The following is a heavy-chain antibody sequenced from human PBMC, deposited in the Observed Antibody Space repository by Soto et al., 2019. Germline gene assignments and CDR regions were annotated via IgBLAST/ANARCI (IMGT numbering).Heavy chain of an antibody. CDR2: IWYDGSNK. V-gene: IGHV3-33*01. Sequence: PGGSLRLSCAASVFTFSSYGMHWVRQAPGKGLEWVAVIWYDGSNKYYADSVKGRFTISRDNSKNTLYLQMNSLRAEETAVYYCAREIGSSGSCWWFDPWGQGTLVTVSS. CDR3: AREIGSSGSCWWFDP. CDR1: VFTFSSYG. J-gene: IGHJ5*02. D-gene: IGHD6-19*01.